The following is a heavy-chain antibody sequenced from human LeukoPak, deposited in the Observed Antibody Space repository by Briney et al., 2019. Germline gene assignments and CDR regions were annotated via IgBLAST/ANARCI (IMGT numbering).Heavy chain of an antibody. Sequence: GGSLRLSCAASGFTFSTYGMHWVRQAPGKGLEWVAFIQYDGGIKYSADSVKGRFTISRDNSKKTLYLQMNSLRAEDTAVYYCAKVKSGNYNGFDYWGQGTLDTVSS. CDR3: AKVKSGNYNGFDY. CDR2: IQYDGGIK. D-gene: IGHD1-26*01. J-gene: IGHJ4*02. V-gene: IGHV3-30*02. CDR1: GFTFSTYG.